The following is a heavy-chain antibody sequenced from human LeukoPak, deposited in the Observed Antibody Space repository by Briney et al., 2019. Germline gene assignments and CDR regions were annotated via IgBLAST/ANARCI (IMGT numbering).Heavy chain of an antibody. CDR2: ISGSGGST. J-gene: IGHJ4*02. Sequence: QPGGSLRLSCAASGFTFSSYAMSWVRQAPGKGLEWVSAISGSGGSTYYADSVKGRFTISRDNSKNTLYLQMNGLRAEDTAVYYCAKGYSSSWSGGFDYWGQGTLVTVSS. V-gene: IGHV3-23*01. CDR3: AKGYSSSWSGGFDY. D-gene: IGHD6-13*01. CDR1: GFTFSSYA.